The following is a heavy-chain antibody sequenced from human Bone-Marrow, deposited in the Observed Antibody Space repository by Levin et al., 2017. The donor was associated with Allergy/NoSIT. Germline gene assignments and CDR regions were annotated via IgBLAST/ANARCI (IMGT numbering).Heavy chain of an antibody. Sequence: GGSLRLSCAASGFTFSDYYMSWIRQAPGKGLEWVSYISRGGNTIYYADSVKGRFTISRDNAKNSLYLQMNSLRAEDTAVYYCARGRRYYDSSAYCYYDYWGQGTLVTVSS. CDR3: ARGRRYYDSSAYCYYDY. D-gene: IGHD3-22*01. CDR2: ISRGGNTI. CDR1: GFTFSDYY. V-gene: IGHV3-11*01. J-gene: IGHJ4*02.